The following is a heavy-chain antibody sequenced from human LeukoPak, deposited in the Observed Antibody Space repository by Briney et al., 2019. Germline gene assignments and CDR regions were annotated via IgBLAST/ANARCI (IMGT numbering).Heavy chain of an antibody. V-gene: IGHV3-23*01. CDR3: AKRGVVIRGILVIGYHQGAYHYDF. D-gene: IGHD3-10*01. Sequence: GGSLRLSCVVSGISLSNYAMTWVRQAPGKGLEWVSYISERGGSTTYADSVKGRFTISRVTSLNTLYLQMNNLRAEDTAVYFCAKRGVVIRGILVIGYHQGAYHYDFWGQGVLVTVSS. CDR1: GISLSNYA. J-gene: IGHJ4*02. CDR2: ISERGGST.